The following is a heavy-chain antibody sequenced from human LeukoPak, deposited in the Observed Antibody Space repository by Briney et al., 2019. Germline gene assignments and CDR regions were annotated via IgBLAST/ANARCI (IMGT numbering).Heavy chain of an antibody. J-gene: IGHJ4*02. V-gene: IGHV3-53*01. CDR2: IYSGGSA. CDR1: GFTVRSNY. D-gene: IGHD5-18*01. Sequence: GGSLRLSCAASGFTVRSNYMSWVRQAPGKGLEWVSVIYSGGSAYYADSVKGRFTISRDISKNTLYLQMSSLRAEDTAVYYCARFNARGYSYRGDFDYWGQGTLVTVSS. CDR3: ARFNARGYSYRGDFDY.